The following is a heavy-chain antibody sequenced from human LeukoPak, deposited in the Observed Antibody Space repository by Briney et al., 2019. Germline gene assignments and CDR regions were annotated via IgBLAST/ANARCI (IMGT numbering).Heavy chain of an antibody. CDR1: GFTFSGSA. J-gene: IGHJ6*03. D-gene: IGHD6-19*01. CDR2: IRDKPNIYAT. Sequence: GGSLRLSCAASGFTFSGSAMHWVRQASGKGLEWVGRIRDKPNIYATAYAASVKGRFTISRDDSKNTAYLQMNSLKTEETAVYYCTSTGYSSGWYIDYYYYMDVWGKGTTVTVSS. V-gene: IGHV3-73*01. CDR3: TSTGYSSGWYIDYYYYMDV.